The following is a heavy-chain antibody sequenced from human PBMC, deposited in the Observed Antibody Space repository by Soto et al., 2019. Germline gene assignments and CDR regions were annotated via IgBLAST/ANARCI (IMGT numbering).Heavy chain of an antibody. D-gene: IGHD3-22*01. V-gene: IGHV4-30-2*01. Sequence: SQILCLTWAVSGGSISNGGYSWSWIRQPPGKGLEWIGYIYHSGSTYYNPSLKSRVTISVDRSKNQFSLKLSSVTAADTAVYYCARDRGYDSMDVWGQGTTVTVS. CDR1: GGSISNGGYS. CDR3: ARDRGYDSMDV. J-gene: IGHJ6*02. CDR2: IYHSGST.